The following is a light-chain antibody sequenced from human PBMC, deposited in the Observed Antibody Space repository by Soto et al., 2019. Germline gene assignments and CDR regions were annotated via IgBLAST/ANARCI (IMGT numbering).Light chain of an antibody. Sequence: QSALTQPASVSGSPGPSITISCTGTSSDVGGYNYVSWYQQHPGKAPKLMIYDVSNRPSGVSNRFSGSKSGNTASLTISGLQAEDEADYYCISYTSSSTLEVFGGGTKLTVL. CDR3: ISYTSSSTLEV. CDR1: SSDVGGYNY. CDR2: DVS. J-gene: IGLJ2*01. V-gene: IGLV2-14*01.